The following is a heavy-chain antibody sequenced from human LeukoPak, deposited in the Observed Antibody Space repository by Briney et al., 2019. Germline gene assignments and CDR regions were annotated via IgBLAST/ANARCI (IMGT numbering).Heavy chain of an antibody. D-gene: IGHD6-19*01. CDR3: AKGGWYDYFDY. J-gene: IGHJ4*02. CDR1: GFTFSSYW. CDR2: INGDGSST. V-gene: IGHV3-74*01. Sequence: GGSLRLSCAASGFTFSSYWMHWVRQGPGKGPVWVSRINGDGSSTNYADSVKGRFTISRDNSKNTLYLQINSLRAEDTAVYYCAKGGWYDYFDYWGQGTLVTVSS.